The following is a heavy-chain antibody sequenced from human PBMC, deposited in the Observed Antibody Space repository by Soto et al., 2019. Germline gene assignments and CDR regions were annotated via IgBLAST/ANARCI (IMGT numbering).Heavy chain of an antibody. CDR2: IDPSDSYT. CDR3: ARRAHYYDSSGYYYVAFDI. J-gene: IGHJ3*02. CDR1: GYSFTSYW. D-gene: IGHD3-22*01. Sequence: PGESLKISCKGSGYSFTSYWISWVRQMPGKGLEWMGRIDPSDSYTNYSPSFQGHVTISADKSISTAYLQWSSLKASDTAMYYCARRAHYYDSSGYYYVAFDIWGQGTMVTVS. V-gene: IGHV5-10-1*01.